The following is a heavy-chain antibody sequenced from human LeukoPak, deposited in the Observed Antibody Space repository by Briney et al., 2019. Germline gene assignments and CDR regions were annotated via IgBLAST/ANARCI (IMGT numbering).Heavy chain of an antibody. D-gene: IGHD5-24*01. CDR1: GGSISSYY. J-gene: IGHJ6*03. Sequence: SETLSLTCTVSGGSISSYYWGWIRQPPGKGLEWIGSIYYSGSTYYNPSLKSRVTISVDTSKNQFSLKLSSVTAADTAVYYCASQLYYYYYMDVWGKGTTVTVSS. V-gene: IGHV4-39*07. CDR2: IYYSGST. CDR3: ASQLYYYYYMDV.